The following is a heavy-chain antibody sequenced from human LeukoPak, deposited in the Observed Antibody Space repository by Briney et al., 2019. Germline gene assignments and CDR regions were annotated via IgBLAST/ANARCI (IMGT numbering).Heavy chain of an antibody. CDR3: AREIRFYMDV. D-gene: IGHD3-3*01. Sequence: PGGSLRLSCAASGFTFTDYSMNWVRQAPGKGLEWVSSISSSSTYIYYADSVKGRFTISRDDAKNSLYLQMNSLRAEDTAVYYCAREIRFYMDVWGKGTTVTVSS. CDR2: ISSSSTYI. V-gene: IGHV3-21*01. J-gene: IGHJ6*03. CDR1: GFTFTDYS.